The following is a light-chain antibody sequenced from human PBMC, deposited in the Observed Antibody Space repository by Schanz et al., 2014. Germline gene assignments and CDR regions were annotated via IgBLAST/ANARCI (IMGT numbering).Light chain of an antibody. CDR3: CSYADSHNYV. V-gene: IGLV2-8*01. Sequence: QSALTQPPSASGSPGQSVTISCTGTSSDVGGYNYVSWYQQHPGKAPKLMIYEVSQRPSGVPDRFSGSKSGNTASLTVSGLQAEDEADFYCCSYADSHNYVFGTGTKLPVL. CDR1: SSDVGGYNY. CDR2: EVS. J-gene: IGLJ1*01.